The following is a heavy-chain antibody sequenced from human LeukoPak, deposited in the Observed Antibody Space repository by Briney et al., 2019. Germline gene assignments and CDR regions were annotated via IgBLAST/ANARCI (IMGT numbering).Heavy chain of an antibody. CDR2: IKSDGSST. D-gene: IGHD3-22*01. Sequence: GGSLRLSCGASGFTFSTYWMSWVRQAPGKGLVWVSRIKSDGSSTTYADSVKGRFTISRDNSKNTLYLQMNSLRAEDTAVYYCAREAYDREYFDYWGQGTLVTVSS. V-gene: IGHV3-74*01. CDR1: GFTFSTYW. J-gene: IGHJ4*02. CDR3: AREAYDREYFDY.